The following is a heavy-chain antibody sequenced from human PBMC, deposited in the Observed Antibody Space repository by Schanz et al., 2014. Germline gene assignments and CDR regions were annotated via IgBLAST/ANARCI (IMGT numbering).Heavy chain of an antibody. V-gene: IGHV3-21*04. D-gene: IGHD2-21*02. CDR1: GFTFSSYS. J-gene: IGHJ4*02. CDR2: ISTTSSYI. Sequence: EVQLVESGGGLVKPGGSLRLSCAASGFTFSSYSMNWVRQAPGKGLEWVSSISTTSSYIYYTDSVKGRFTISRDNAKNSLYLQMNSLRPEDTALYYCAKVQTHTLYGGNSCFDYWGQGTLVTVSS. CDR3: AKVQTHTLYGGNSCFDY.